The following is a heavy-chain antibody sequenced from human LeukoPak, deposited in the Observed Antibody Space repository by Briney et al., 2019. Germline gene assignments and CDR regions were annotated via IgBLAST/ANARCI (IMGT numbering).Heavy chain of an antibody. CDR2: VNPTSGGT. V-gene: IGHV1-2*02. CDR3: ARVYYYYDSSGILTLYFDY. D-gene: IGHD3-22*01. J-gene: IGHJ4*02. CDR1: GYTFTSYY. Sequence: ASVKVSCKTSGYTFTSYYMHWVRQATGQGLEWRGWVNPTSGGTNYAQKFQGRVTMTRDTSISTAYMELSRLRSDDTAVYYCARVYYYYDSSGILTLYFDYWGQGTLVTVSS.